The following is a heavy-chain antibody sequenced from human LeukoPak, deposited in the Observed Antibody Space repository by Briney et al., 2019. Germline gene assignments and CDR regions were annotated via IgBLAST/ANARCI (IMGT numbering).Heavy chain of an antibody. J-gene: IGHJ4*02. CDR3: VRGRNYYDSSGYYYFTFDY. CDR2: ISPNGETT. V-gene: IGHV3-74*01. D-gene: IGHD3-22*01. Sequence: GGSLRLSCAASEFTFSTYWMHWVRQAPGKGLVWVMNISPNGETTNYADSVKGRFTISRDSAKNTLYLEMNSLRAEDTAVYYCVRGRNYYDSSGYYYFTFDYWGQGTLVTVSS. CDR1: EFTFSTYW.